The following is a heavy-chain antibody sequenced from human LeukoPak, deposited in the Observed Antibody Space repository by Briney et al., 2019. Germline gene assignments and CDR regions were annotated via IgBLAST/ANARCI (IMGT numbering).Heavy chain of an antibody. V-gene: IGHV3-21*01. CDR3: AREGSRYDYSNYVPVYP. J-gene: IGHJ5*02. Sequence: GGSLRLSCAASGFTFSSYSMNWVRQAPGKGLEWVSSISSSSSYIYYADSVKGRFTISRDNAKNSLYLQMNSLRAEDTAVYYCAREGSRYDYSNYVPVYPWGQGTLVTVSS. CDR2: ISSSSSYI. D-gene: IGHD4-11*01. CDR1: GFTFSSYS.